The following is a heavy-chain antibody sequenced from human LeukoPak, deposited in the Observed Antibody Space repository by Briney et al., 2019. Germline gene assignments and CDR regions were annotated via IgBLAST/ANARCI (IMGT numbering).Heavy chain of an antibody. CDR1: GYTFTVNY. Sequence: ASVKVSCKPSGYTFTVNYLHWVRQAPGQGLEWVGWMNPNSGGTGYAQKFQGRVTMTRDTSISTAYMELSSLSSDDTAVYYCPGGAGTSWFDYWGQGSLVTVSS. V-gene: IGHV1-2*02. J-gene: IGHJ4*02. D-gene: IGHD2-2*01. CDR3: PGGAGTSWFDY. CDR2: MNPNSGGT.